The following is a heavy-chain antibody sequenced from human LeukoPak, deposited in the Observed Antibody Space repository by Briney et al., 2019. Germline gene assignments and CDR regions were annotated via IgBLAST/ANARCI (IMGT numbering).Heavy chain of an antibody. V-gene: IGHV3-74*01. CDR1: GFTFSNYW. Sequence: GGSLRLTCAASGFTFSNYWMHWVRQTPGKGLVWVSRINSDGGNTNYADSVKGRFTVSRDNAKNTLYLQINSLRVEDTALYYCVRGGSSVSFDYWDQGTLVAVSS. D-gene: IGHD3-10*01. CDR3: VRGGSSVSFDY. J-gene: IGHJ4*02. CDR2: INSDGGNT.